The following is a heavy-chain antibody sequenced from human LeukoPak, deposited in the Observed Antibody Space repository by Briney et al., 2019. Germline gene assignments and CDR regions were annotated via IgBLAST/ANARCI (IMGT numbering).Heavy chain of an antibody. D-gene: IGHD5-24*01. CDR2: IYTSGST. V-gene: IGHV4-61*02. CDR3: AREWRDGYNHPMYYFDY. J-gene: IGHJ4*02. CDR1: GGSISSGSYY. Sequence: SETLSFTCTVSGGSISSGSYYWSWLRQPAGKGLEWIGRIYTSGSTNYNPSLKSRVTISVDTSKNQFSLKLSSVTAADTAVYYCAREWRDGYNHPMYYFDYWGQGTLVTVSS.